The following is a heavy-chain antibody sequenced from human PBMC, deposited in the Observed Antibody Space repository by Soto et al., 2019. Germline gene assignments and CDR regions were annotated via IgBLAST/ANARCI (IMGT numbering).Heavy chain of an antibody. CDR1: GFTFSDYY. J-gene: IGHJ4*02. CDR2: ISSSGSTI. V-gene: IGHV3-11*04. D-gene: IGHD6-19*01. CDR3: ARDWSSSGWYPFPFDY. Sequence: GGSLRLSCAASGFTFSDYYMSWIRQAPGKGLEWVSYISSSGSTIYYADSVKGRFTISRDNAKNSLYLQMNSLRAEDTAVYYCARDWSSSGWYPFPFDYWGQGTLVTVSS.